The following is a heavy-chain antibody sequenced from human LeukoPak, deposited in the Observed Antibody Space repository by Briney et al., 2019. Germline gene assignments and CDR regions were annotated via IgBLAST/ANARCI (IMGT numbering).Heavy chain of an antibody. Sequence: ASVKVSCKASGYTFTSYGISWVRQAPGQGLEWMGWISAYNGNTNYAQKLQGRVTMTTDTSTSTAYMELRSLRSDDTAVYYCAREPSGIQLWLWVVYFDYWGQGTLVTVSS. CDR1: GYTFTSYG. J-gene: IGHJ4*02. CDR2: ISAYNGNT. D-gene: IGHD5-18*01. V-gene: IGHV1-18*01. CDR3: AREPSGIQLWLWVVYFDY.